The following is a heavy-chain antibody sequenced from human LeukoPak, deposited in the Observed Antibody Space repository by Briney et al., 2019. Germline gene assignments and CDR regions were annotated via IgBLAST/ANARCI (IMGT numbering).Heavy chain of an antibody. CDR3: ARGRRNIVVVVAASGGGDY. V-gene: IGHV4-34*01. CDR1: GGSFSGYY. CDR2: INHSGST. D-gene: IGHD2-15*01. Sequence: SETLPLTCAVYGGSFSGYYWSWIRQPPGKGLEWIGEINHSGSTNYNPSLKSRVTISVDTSKNQFSLKLSSVTAADTAVYYCARGRRNIVVVVAASGGGDYWGQGTLVTVSS. J-gene: IGHJ4*02.